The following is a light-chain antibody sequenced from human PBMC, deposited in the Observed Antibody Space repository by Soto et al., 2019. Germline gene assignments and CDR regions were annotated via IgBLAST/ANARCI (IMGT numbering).Light chain of an antibody. CDR3: QQSYSTTWT. CDR2: AAY. V-gene: IGKV1-39*01. CDR1: QSISSY. J-gene: IGKJ1*01. Sequence: DIQMTQSPSSLSASVGDRVTITCRASQSISSYLNWYQQKPGKSPKILIYAAYSLQSGVPSRLSGSGSGTDFTLTISSLQPEDFATDYCQQSYSTTWTFGPGTKVEIK.